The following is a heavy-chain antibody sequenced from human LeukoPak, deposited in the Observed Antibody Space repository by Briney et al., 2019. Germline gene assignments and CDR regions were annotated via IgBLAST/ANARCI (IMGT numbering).Heavy chain of an antibody. D-gene: IGHD5-24*01. CDR1: GGTFISYA. J-gene: IGHJ5*02. CDR2: SIPIFGIA. Sequence: SVKVSCKASGGTFISYAISWVRQAPGQGLEWMGRSIPIFGIANYAQKFQGRVTITADKSTSTAYMELSSLRSEDTAVYYCARQDGYNLRGIGPIDPWGQGTLVTVSS. V-gene: IGHV1-69*04. CDR3: ARQDGYNLRGIGPIDP.